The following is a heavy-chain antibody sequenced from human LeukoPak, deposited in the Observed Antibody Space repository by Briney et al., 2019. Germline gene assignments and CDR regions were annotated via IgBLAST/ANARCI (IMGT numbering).Heavy chain of an antibody. CDR2: INPNSGDT. CDR1: GYTFTAYY. D-gene: IGHD5-24*01. J-gene: IGHJ4*02. V-gene: IGHV1-2*02. Sequence: ASMKVSCKASGYTFTAYYMHWLRQAPGQGLQWMGWINPNSGDTNYAQNSQGRVTTTRDTSISTAYMELNSLTSDDTAVYYCARGGDGNRRDFDYWGQGTLVTVSS. CDR3: ARGGDGNRRDFDY.